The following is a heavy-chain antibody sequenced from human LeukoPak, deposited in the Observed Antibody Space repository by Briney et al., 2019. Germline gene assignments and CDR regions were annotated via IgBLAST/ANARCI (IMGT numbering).Heavy chain of an antibody. V-gene: IGHV3-7*02. CDR1: GFIFRNYW. D-gene: IGHD4-17*01. J-gene: IGHJ4*02. Sequence: GGSLRLSCVASGFIFRNYWMSWVRQAPGKGLEWVANINHDGGDKNYVDSVKGRFTISRDNAESSLYLQMNSLRVEDTAVYYCTITGGPTVTAFDLWGQGTLVTVSS. CDR3: TITGGPTVTAFDL. CDR2: INHDGGDK.